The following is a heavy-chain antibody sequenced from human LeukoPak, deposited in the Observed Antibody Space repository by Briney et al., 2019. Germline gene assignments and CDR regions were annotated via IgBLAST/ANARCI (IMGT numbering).Heavy chain of an antibody. CDR2: IYHSGST. Sequence: SATLSLTCAVSGGSISSGGYSWSWIRQPPGKGLEWIGYIYHSGSTYYTPSLKSRVTISVDRSKNQFSLKLSSVTAADTAVYYCASSGYSSSWYDYWGQGTLVTVSS. J-gene: IGHJ4*02. CDR3: ASSGYSSSWYDY. D-gene: IGHD6-13*01. V-gene: IGHV4-30-2*01. CDR1: GGSISSGGYS.